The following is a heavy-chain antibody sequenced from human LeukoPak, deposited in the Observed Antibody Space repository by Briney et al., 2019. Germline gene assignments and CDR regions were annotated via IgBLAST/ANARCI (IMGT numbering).Heavy chain of an antibody. V-gene: IGHV3-23*01. D-gene: IGHD2-8*01. J-gene: IGHJ4*02. CDR2: VSHDYST. CDR1: GFTFSNYD. CDR3: ARALIGYYFDY. Sequence: GGSLRLSCAASGFTFSNYDMSWVRQAPGKEREWVSTVSHDYSTYYADSVKGRFTTSRDNSKNSLYLQMNSLRAEDTAVYYCARALIGYYFDYWGQGTLVTVSS.